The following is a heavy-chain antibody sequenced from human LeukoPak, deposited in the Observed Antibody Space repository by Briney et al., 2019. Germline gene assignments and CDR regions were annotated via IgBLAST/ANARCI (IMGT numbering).Heavy chain of an antibody. CDR3: ARVPPEGYCSGGSCFGPYYFDY. J-gene: IGHJ4*02. CDR1: GGSISGYY. D-gene: IGHD2-15*01. Sequence: SETLSLTCTVSGGSISGYYWGWIRQPPGKGLEWIGSIYYSGSTYYNPSLKSRVTISVDTSKNQFSLKLSSVTAADTAVYYCARVPPEGYCSGGSCFGPYYFDYWGQGTLVTVSS. CDR2: IYYSGST. V-gene: IGHV4-39*07.